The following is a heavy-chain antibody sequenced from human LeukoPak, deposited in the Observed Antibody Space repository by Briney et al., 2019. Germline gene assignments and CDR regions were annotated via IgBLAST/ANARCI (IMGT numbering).Heavy chain of an antibody. Sequence: SETLSLTCTVSGDSISSYYWTWIRQPPGKGLEWIAYISYSGITNYNPSLKNRVTISLDTSKNQFSLRLSSVTTADTAVYYCAREGGYGGYLDYWGQGTLVTVSS. D-gene: IGHD5-12*01. CDR3: AREGGYGGYLDY. J-gene: IGHJ4*02. V-gene: IGHV4-59*01. CDR2: ISYSGIT. CDR1: GDSISSYY.